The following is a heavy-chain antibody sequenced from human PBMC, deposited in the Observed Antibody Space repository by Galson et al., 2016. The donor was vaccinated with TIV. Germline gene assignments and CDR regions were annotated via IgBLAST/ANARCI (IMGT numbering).Heavy chain of an antibody. J-gene: IGHJ6*02. Sequence: SLRLSCAASGFTFSTYWMSWVRQAPGKGLEWVANLRQDQSQTYYLDSVKGRFTISRDNAKNSLSLQMDSLRAADTAIYYCARLGYCDNTTCFFGMDVWGQGTSVIVSS. CDR1: GFTFSTYW. CDR2: LRQDQSQT. CDR3: ARLGYCDNTTCFFGMDV. V-gene: IGHV3-7*01. D-gene: IGHD2/OR15-2a*01.